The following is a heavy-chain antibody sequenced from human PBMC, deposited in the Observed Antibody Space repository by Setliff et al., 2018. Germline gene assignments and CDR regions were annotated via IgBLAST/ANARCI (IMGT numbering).Heavy chain of an antibody. J-gene: IGHJ4*02. Sequence: ASVKVSCKASGYTFTGYYMHWVRQAPGQGLEWVGWIHPNSGGTNYAQKFQGRVTMTRDTSISTAYMELSRLRSDDTAVYYCARTGHCGGDCYGFDYWGQGTLVTVSS. D-gene: IGHD2-21*02. CDR2: IHPNSGGT. CDR1: GYTFTGYY. V-gene: IGHV1-2*02. CDR3: ARTGHCGGDCYGFDY.